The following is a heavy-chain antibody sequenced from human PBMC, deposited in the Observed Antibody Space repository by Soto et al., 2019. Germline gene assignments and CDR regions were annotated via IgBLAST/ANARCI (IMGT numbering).Heavy chain of an antibody. Sequence: QVQLQESGPGLVKPSQTLSLTCTVSGGSISSGGYYWSWVRQHPAKGLEWIGYIDHSGSTHHNPSLGGRITMSVDTSKNQFSLKLSSVTAADTAVYYCARTRSSTWYYTTFDCWGQGTLVTVSS. CDR3: ARTRSSTWYYTTFDC. CDR1: GGSISSGGYY. V-gene: IGHV4-31*03. J-gene: IGHJ4*02. CDR2: IDHSGST. D-gene: IGHD6-13*01.